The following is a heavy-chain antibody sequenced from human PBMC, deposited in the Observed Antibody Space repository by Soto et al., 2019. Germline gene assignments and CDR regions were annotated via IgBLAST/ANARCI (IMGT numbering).Heavy chain of an antibody. Sequence: SETLSLTCAVYGGSFSGYYWSWIRQPPGKGLEWIGEINHSGSTNYNPSLKSRVTISVDTSKNQFSLKLSSVTAADTAVYYCARGWDIVVVPAARVYNWFDPWGQGTLVTVS. CDR3: ARGWDIVVVPAARVYNWFDP. CDR2: INHSGST. CDR1: GGSFSGYY. D-gene: IGHD2-2*01. J-gene: IGHJ5*02. V-gene: IGHV4-34*01.